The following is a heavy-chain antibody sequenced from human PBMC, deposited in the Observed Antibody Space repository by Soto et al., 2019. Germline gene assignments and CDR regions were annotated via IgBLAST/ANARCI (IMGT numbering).Heavy chain of an antibody. J-gene: IGHJ3*02. CDR1: GFTVSDNF. D-gene: IGHD1-26*01. V-gene: IGHV3-66*01. CDR2: IYAVGTT. CDR3: ARGTWEGFDI. Sequence: EVQLVESAGNWVQPGGSLRLSCAASGFTVSDNFMSWVRQAPGKGLEWVSVIYAVGTTFHADSVNGRFIMSRDNYKNTLHLQMNSLRVDDTAIYYCARGTWEGFDIWGQGTMVTVSS.